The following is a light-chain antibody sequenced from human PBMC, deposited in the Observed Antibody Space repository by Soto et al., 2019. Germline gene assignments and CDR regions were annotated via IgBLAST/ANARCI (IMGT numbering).Light chain of an antibody. CDR3: GTWDSSLSAGV. CDR2: ENN. CDR1: SSNIGNNY. V-gene: IGLV1-51*02. Sequence: QSVLTQPPSVSAAPGQKVTISCSGRSSNIGNNYVSWYQHLPGTAPQLLIYENNKRPSGIPDRFSGSKSGTSATLGITGLQTGDEADYYCGTWDSSLSAGVFGGGTKLTVL. J-gene: IGLJ2*01.